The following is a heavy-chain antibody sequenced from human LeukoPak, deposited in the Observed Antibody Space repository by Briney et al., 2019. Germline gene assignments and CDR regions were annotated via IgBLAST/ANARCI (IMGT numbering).Heavy chain of an antibody. J-gene: IGHJ6*03. CDR2: IYNSGST. D-gene: IGHD3-3*01. CDR1: GGSISSGSYY. CDR3: ARDSETDFWSGYWDYYYYYMDV. Sequence: SETLSLTCTVSGGSISSGSYYWSWIRQPAGKRLEWIGRIYNSGSTNYNPSLKSRVTISVGTSKNQFSLKLSSVTAADTAVYYCARDSETDFWSGYWDYYYYYMDVWGKGTTVTVSS. V-gene: IGHV4-61*02.